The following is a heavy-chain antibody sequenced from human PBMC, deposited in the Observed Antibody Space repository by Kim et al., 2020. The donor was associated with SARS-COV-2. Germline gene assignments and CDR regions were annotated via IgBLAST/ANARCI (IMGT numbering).Heavy chain of an antibody. V-gene: IGHV1-18*01. CDR2: ISAYNGNT. CDR1: GYTFTSYG. Sequence: ASVKVSCKASGYTFTSYGISWVRQAPGQGLEWMGWISAYNGNTNYAQKLQGRVTMTTDTSTSTAYMELRSLRSDDTAVYYCAREGNYYGSGSYYKFPHYFDYWGQGTLVTVSS. J-gene: IGHJ4*02. CDR3: AREGNYYGSGSYYKFPHYFDY. D-gene: IGHD3-10*01.